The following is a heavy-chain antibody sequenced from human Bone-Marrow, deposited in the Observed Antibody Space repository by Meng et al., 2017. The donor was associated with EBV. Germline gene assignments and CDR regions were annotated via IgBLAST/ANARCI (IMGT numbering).Heavy chain of an antibody. CDR2: VHYTGST. CDR1: GDSISSFYY. D-gene: IGHD6-19*01. V-gene: IGHV4-39*01. Sequence: QLPRREAGPGQVKPSETLSLTRTVSGDSISSFYYWGWIRQPPGRGLEWIGSVHYTGSTYYSPSLKSRVTVSVDTSKNQFSLRLTSVTAADTAVYYCARPFPSWQSPRLDPFGAWGQGTLVTVSS. J-gene: IGHJ5*02. CDR3: ARPFPSWQSPRLDPFGA.